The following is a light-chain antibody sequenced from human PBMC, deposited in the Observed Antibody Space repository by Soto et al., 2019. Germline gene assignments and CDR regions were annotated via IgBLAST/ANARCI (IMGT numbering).Light chain of an antibody. J-gene: IGLJ1*01. CDR3: SSYAGKTVYV. CDR1: SRDVGGYEY. Sequence: QSALAQPPSASGSPGQSGTISCTGTSRDVGGYEYVSWYQQHPGKAPKLIIYQVSQRPSGVPDRFSASKSGNTASLTVSGLQAEDEADDYCSSYAGKTVYVFGPGTKVTVL. CDR2: QVS. V-gene: IGLV2-8*01.